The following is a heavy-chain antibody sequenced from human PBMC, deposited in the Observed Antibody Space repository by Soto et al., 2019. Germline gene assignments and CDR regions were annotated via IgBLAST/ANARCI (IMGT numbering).Heavy chain of an antibody. CDR3: ARQEDVTGTVDYSYGY. V-gene: IGHV1-46*02. D-gene: IGHD1-20*01. J-gene: IGHJ4*02. Sequence: ASVKVSCKTSTYTFNSYNVHWMRQAPGQGLEWLGIIKPSGGQTRDAQKFRGRISMTRDTSTSTVYMELTSLTSEDTAMYYCARQEDVTGTVDYSYGYWGQGTQVTVSS. CDR1: TYTFNSYN. CDR2: IKPSGGQT.